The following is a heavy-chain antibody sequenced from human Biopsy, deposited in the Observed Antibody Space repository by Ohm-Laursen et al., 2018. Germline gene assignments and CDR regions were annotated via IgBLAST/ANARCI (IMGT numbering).Heavy chain of an antibody. Sequence: SIRLSCAASGFTFGDYYMSWIRQAPGKGLEWLSYISGSGVTKMYADSVKGRFTVSRDNAKNSLYLEMNNLTVEDTAVYYCATDGAGSYNENWGQGTLVSVSS. CDR1: GFTFGDYY. J-gene: IGHJ4*02. V-gene: IGHV3-11*01. CDR2: ISGSGVTK. D-gene: IGHD3-10*01. CDR3: ATDGAGSYNEN.